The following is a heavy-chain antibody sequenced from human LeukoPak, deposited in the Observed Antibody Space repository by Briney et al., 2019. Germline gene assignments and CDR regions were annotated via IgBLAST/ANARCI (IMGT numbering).Heavy chain of an antibody. V-gene: IGHV3-23*01. CDR1: GFTFSSYA. D-gene: IGHD4-11*01. CDR2: ISGSGGST. Sequence: GGSLRLSCASSGFTFSSYAMSWVRQAPGKGLEWVSAISGSGGSTYYADSVKGRFTISRDNSKNTLYLQMNSLRAEDTAVYYCAKIREVADYIDGFAYWGQGTLVTVSS. J-gene: IGHJ4*02. CDR3: AKIREVADYIDGFAY.